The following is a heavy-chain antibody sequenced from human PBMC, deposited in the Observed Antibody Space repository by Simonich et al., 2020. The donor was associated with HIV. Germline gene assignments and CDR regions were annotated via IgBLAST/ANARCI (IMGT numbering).Heavy chain of an antibody. D-gene: IGHD4-17*01. Sequence: QVQLQESGPGLVEPSETLSLTCAVSGYSISSGYYWGWIRQPPGKGLEWIGSIYLSGSTYYNPSLKSRVTISVDTSKNQFSLKMSSLTAADTAVYYCYGDYGEYYFDHWSQGTLVTVSS. V-gene: IGHV4-38-2*01. CDR2: IYLSGST. CDR3: YGDYGEYYFDH. CDR1: GYSISSGYY. J-gene: IGHJ4*02.